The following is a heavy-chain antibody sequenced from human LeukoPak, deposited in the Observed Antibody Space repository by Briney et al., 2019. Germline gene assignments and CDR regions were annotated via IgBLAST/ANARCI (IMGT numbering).Heavy chain of an antibody. CDR3: AKLGGQEVYNYYVGV. CDR2: IIDSGDIT. V-gene: IGHV3-23*01. D-gene: IGHD3-16*01. J-gene: IGHJ6*03. Sequence: GGSLRLSCEASGFTFISYAMSWVRQAPGKGLEWVSCIIDSGDITYYANSVKGRFTISRDNSKNTLYLQMSSLRAEDTAVYYCAKLGGQEVYNYYVGVWGKGTTVAVSS. CDR1: GFTFISYA.